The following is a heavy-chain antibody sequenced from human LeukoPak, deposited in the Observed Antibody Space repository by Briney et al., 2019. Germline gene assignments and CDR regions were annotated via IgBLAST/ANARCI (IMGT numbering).Heavy chain of an antibody. V-gene: IGHV3-21*01. CDR2: IGDSGSGDT. Sequence: GGSLRLSCAASGFTFSTHSMNWVRQAPGKGLEWVSFIGDSGSGDTYYADSVKGRFTISRDNAKNSLYLQMNSLRAEDTAVYYCATDGVGLLPGDVFDIWGQGTMVTVSS. J-gene: IGHJ3*02. D-gene: IGHD1-26*01. CDR1: GFTFSTHS. CDR3: ATDGVGLLPGDVFDI.